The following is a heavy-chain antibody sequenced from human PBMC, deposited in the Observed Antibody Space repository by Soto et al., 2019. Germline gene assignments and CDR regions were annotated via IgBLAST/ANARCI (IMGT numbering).Heavy chain of an antibody. CDR2: IDSAGTTI. CDR3: ARDVCSYYYGSGSYGDG. D-gene: IGHD3-10*01. CDR1: GLFSSYW. J-gene: IGHJ6*04. V-gene: IGHV3-74*01. Sequence: GGSLRLSCAASGLFSSYWMHWVRQAPGKGLVWVSRIDSAGTTINYADSVKGRFTISRDNVQNTLYLQMNSLRVEDTAVYYCARDVCSYYYGSGSYGDGWGKGTTVTVSA.